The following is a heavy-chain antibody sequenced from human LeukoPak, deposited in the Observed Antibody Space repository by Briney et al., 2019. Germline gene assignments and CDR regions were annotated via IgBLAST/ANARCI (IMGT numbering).Heavy chain of an antibody. J-gene: IGHJ4*02. CDR1: GGSISSYY. Sequence: SETLSFTCTVSGGSISSYYWSWIRQPAGKGLEWIGRIYTSGSTNYNPSLKSRVTMSVDTSKNQFSLKLSSVTAADTAVYYCARAYYDSSDDSYYFDYWGQGTLVTVSS. D-gene: IGHD3-22*01. CDR2: IYTSGST. CDR3: ARAYYDSSDDSYYFDY. V-gene: IGHV4-4*07.